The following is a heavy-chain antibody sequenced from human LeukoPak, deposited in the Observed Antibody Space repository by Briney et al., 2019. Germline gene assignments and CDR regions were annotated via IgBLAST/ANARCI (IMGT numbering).Heavy chain of an antibody. CDR2: MSSDSSFI. Sequence: GGSLRLSCVASGFTFRSYAMNWVRQAPGKGLEWVSYMSSDSSFINYADSVKGRFTISRDNAKNSLFLQMNSLRSDDTAVYYCAKGGGSDFFDYWGQGTLVTVSS. D-gene: IGHD5-12*01. CDR1: GFTFRSYA. J-gene: IGHJ4*02. CDR3: AKGGGSDFFDY. V-gene: IGHV3-21*05.